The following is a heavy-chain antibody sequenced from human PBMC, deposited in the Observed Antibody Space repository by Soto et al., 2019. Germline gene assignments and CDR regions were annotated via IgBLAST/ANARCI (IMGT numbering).Heavy chain of an antibody. CDR1: GYTFTSYD. V-gene: IGHV1-8*01. Sequence: ASVKVSCKASGYTFTSYDINWVLQATGQGLEWMGWMNPNSGNTGYAQKFQGRVTMTRNTSISTAYMELSSLRSEDTAVYYCATGTVFYYYMDVWGKGTTVTVSS. D-gene: IGHD4-17*01. CDR2: MNPNSGNT. J-gene: IGHJ6*03. CDR3: ATGTVFYYYMDV.